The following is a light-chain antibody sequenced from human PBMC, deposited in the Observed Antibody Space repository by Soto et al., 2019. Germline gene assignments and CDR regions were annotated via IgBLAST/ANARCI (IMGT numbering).Light chain of an antibody. Sequence: QSVLTQPPSVSGAPGQRVTISCTESSSNIGAGYDVHWYQQLPGTAPKLLIYGNSNRPSGVPDRFSDSKSGTSASLAITGLQAEDEADYYCQSSDSSLSGWVFGGGTKLTVL. J-gene: IGLJ2*01. CDR2: GNS. CDR3: QSSDSSLSGWV. CDR1: SSNIGAGYD. V-gene: IGLV1-40*01.